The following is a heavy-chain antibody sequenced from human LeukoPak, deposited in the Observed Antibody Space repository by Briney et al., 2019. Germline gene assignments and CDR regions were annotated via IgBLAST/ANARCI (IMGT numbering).Heavy chain of an antibody. Sequence: SETLSLTCTVSGGSISSTTYYWDWIRQPPGKGLEWIGTIYYSGSTYYNPSLKSRVTISVDTSKNEFSLKLSSVTAADTAVYYCARHLRWFVRTAAGSGRSFDYWGQGTLVTVSS. D-gene: IGHD3-10*01. CDR1: GGSISSTTYY. V-gene: IGHV4-39*01. J-gene: IGHJ4*02. CDR3: ARHLRWFVRTAAGSGRSFDY. CDR2: IYYSGST.